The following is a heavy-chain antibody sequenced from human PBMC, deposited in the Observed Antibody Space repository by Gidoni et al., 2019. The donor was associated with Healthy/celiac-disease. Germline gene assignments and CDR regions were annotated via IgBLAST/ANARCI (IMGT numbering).Heavy chain of an antibody. V-gene: IGHV3-15*01. CDR1: GFTFSTAW. CDR2: IKSKTDGGTT. J-gene: IGHJ6*03. CDR3: TTVVGYYYYYMDV. Sequence: EVQLVESGGGLVKPGGSLRLSCAASGFTFSTAWMSWVRQAPGKGREWVGRIKSKTDGGTTDYAAPVKGRFTISRDDSKNTLYLQMNSLKTEDTAVYYCTTVVGYYYYYMDVWGKGTTVTVSS. D-gene: IGHD2-15*01.